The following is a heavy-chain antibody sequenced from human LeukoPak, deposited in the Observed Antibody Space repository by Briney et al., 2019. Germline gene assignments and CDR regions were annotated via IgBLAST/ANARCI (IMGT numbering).Heavy chain of an antibody. J-gene: IGHJ3*02. V-gene: IGHV3-23*01. CDR2: ISGSGDRT. CDR3: AKRDNNDYYTGLHVFDI. Sequence: GGSLRLSCAASGFTFSSYAMTWVRQAPGKGPEWVSGISGSGDRTYYTDSVKGRFTISRDNSKNTLDLQMNSLKAEDTAVYYCAKRDNNDYYTGLHVFDIWGQGTMVTVSS. CDR1: GFTFSSYA. D-gene: IGHD3-22*01.